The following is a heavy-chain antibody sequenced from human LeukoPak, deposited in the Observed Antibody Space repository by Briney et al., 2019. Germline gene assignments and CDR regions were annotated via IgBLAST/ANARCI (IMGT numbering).Heavy chain of an antibody. D-gene: IGHD6-19*01. CDR1: GFTFRSYW. CDR3: AKDLFLFGGGWYYFDY. Sequence: GGSPRLSCAASGFTFRSYWMSWVRQAPGKGLEWVSAISGSGGSTYYADSVKGRFTISRDNSKNTLYLQMNSLRAEDTAVYYCAKDLFLFGGGWYYFDYWGQGTLVTVSS. V-gene: IGHV3-23*01. J-gene: IGHJ4*02. CDR2: ISGSGGST.